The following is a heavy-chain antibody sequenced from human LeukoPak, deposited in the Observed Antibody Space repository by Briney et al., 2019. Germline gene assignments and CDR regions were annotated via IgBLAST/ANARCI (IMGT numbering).Heavy chain of an antibody. CDR2: ISSSGGTT. J-gene: IGHJ6*03. D-gene: IGHD3-22*01. CDR3: AKGSTFYYDSSVYYFYIDV. Sequence: PGGSLRVSCAASGFTFSNYAVNWVRQAPGKGLEWVSAISSSGGTTYYADSVKGRFSISRDNSKNTLYLQMNSLRAEDTAVYYCAKGSTFYYDSSVYYFYIDVWGKGTTVTVSS. V-gene: IGHV3-23*01. CDR1: GFTFSNYA.